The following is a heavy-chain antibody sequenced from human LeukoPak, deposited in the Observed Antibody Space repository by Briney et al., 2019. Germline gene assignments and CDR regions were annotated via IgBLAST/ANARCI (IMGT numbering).Heavy chain of an antibody. J-gene: IGHJ4*02. V-gene: IGHV4-59*08. CDR3: ARHEEAAGDFDY. CDR1: GGSISGYY. CDR2: ISDSGST. D-gene: IGHD1-14*01. Sequence: SEALSLTCTVSGGSISGYYLSWIRQPPGKGLEWIGYISDSGSTNYNPSLKSRVTISVDTSKKQFSLKLRSVTAADTAVYYCARHEEAAGDFDYWGQGTLVIVSS.